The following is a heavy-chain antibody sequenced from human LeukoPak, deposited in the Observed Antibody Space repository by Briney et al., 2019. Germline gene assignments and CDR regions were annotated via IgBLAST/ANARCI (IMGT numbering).Heavy chain of an antibody. D-gene: IGHD2-15*01. V-gene: IGHV3-21*01. J-gene: IGHJ6*02. CDR1: GFTFSSYS. CDR2: ISGSSSYI. Sequence: GGSLRLSCAASGFTFSSYSMSWVRQAPGKGLEWVSSISGSSSYIYYADSVKGRFTISRDNAKNSLYLQMNSLRAEDTAVYYCARDPGCEDGVNYYYYGMDVWGQGTTVTVSS. CDR3: ARDPGCEDGVNYYYYGMDV.